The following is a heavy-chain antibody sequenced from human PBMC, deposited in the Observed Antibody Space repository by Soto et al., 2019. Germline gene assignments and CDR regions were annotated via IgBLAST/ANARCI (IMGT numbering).Heavy chain of an antibody. CDR1: GYSFANYW. J-gene: IGHJ4*02. D-gene: IGHD3-22*01. CDR2: IYPTDSDT. CDR3: ARGDTSDYSTATPADY. Sequence: GESLKISCSGSGYSFANYWIGWVRQMPGEGLEWMGIIYPTDSDTRYSPSFQGQVTISADKSISTAYLQWNSLKASDTAIYFCARGDTSDYSTATPADYWGQGTLVTVSS. V-gene: IGHV5-51*01.